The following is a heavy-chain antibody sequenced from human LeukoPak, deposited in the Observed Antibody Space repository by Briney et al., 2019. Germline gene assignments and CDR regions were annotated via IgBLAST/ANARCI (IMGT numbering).Heavy chain of an antibody. V-gene: IGHV3-7*01. CDR3: ASTFPYCSGGTCAL. CDR1: GLTFRSYW. CDR2: IHPDGGTK. J-gene: IGHJ4*02. D-gene: IGHD2-15*01. Sequence: PGGSLRLSCAASGLTFRSYWMSWVRQAPGKGLVWVANIHPDGGTKNYVDSVKGRFTISRDNAANSLYLQMNSLRAEDTAVYYCASTFPYCSGGTCALGGQGTLVTVSS.